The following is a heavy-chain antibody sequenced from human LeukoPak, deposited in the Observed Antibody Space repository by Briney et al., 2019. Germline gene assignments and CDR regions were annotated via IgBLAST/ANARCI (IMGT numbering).Heavy chain of an antibody. D-gene: IGHD1-26*01. Sequence: GGSLRLSCAASGFTFSSYAMSWVRQAPGKGLEWVSAISGSGGSTYYADSVKGRFTISRGNSKNTLYLQMNSLRAEDTAVYYCAKSITGPVGATTAIDYWGQGTLVTVSS. CDR2: ISGSGGST. J-gene: IGHJ4*02. CDR1: GFTFSSYA. V-gene: IGHV3-23*01. CDR3: AKSITGPVGATTAIDY.